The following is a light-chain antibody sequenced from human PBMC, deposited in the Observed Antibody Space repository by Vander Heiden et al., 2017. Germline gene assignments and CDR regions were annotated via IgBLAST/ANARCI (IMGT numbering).Light chain of an antibody. V-gene: IGKV1-9*01. CDR2: AAS. CDR1: QGISSY. CDR3: QQLNSSPLFT. J-gene: IGKJ3*01. Sequence: DIQLTQSPSFLSASVGDRVTITCRASQGISSYLAWYQQKPGKAPKLLIYAASTLQSGVPSRFSGSGSGTEFTLTISSLQPEDFATYYCQQLNSSPLFTFGHGTKVXIK.